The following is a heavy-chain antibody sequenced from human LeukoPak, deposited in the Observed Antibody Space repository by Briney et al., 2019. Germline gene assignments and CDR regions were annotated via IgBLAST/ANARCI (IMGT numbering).Heavy chain of an antibody. D-gene: IGHD6-6*01. CDR3: AKLESRRQIVRIIDH. J-gene: IGHJ5*02. CDR2: ISGTGNKT. Sequence: PGGSLRLYCAVSGFTFNSFAMAWVRQAPGKGLEWVSAISGTGNKTYYVASVKGRFTISRDNSKNTFYVQMNSLRAEDTAVYYCAKLESRRQIVRIIDHWGQGTLVTVSS. V-gene: IGHV3-23*01. CDR1: GFTFNSFA.